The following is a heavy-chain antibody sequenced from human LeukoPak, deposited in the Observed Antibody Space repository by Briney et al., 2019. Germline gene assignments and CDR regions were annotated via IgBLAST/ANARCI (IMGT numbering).Heavy chain of an antibody. J-gene: IGHJ4*02. CDR1: GFTFSSYA. CDR3: AKGGILTGFIYYFDY. V-gene: IGHV3-23*01. Sequence: GGSLRLSCAASGFTFSSYATSWVRQAPGKGLEWVSAISGSGGSTYYADSVKGRFTISRDNSKNTLYLQMNSLRAEDTAVYYCAKGGILTGFIYYFDYWGQGTLVTVSS. CDR2: ISGSGGST. D-gene: IGHD3-9*01.